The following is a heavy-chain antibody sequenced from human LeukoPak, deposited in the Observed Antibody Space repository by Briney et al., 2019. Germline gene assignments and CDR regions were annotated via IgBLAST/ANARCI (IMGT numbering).Heavy chain of an antibody. Sequence: GGSLRLSCAASGFIFSNYWMYWVRQAPGKGLEWVANIKQDGSEKYYVDSVKGRFTISRDNAKNTLYLQMNSLRAEDTAVYYCARDGTYFGSVIPGFDPWAQGPLSPVS. D-gene: IGHD3-10*01. V-gene: IGHV3-7*03. CDR3: ARDGTYFGSVIPGFDP. CDR1: GFIFSNYW. J-gene: IGHJ5*02. CDR2: IKQDGSEK.